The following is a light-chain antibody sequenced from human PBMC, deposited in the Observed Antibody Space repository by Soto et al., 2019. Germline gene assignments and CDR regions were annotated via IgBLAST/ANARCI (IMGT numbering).Light chain of an antibody. Sequence: DIQLTQSPSFLSASVGHRVTITCRANQGISSYFAWYQQKPGRAPKLLIYAASTLQSGVPARFSGSGSGTEFTLTISSLQPEDFATYYCQQLGTFGQGTKLEIK. CDR3: QQLGT. CDR2: AAS. V-gene: IGKV1-9*01. J-gene: IGKJ2*01. CDR1: QGISSY.